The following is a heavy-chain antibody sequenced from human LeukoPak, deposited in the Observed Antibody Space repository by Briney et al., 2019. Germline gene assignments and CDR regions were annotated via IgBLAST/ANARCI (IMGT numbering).Heavy chain of an antibody. J-gene: IGHJ4*02. CDR1: GFTFSDYY. V-gene: IGHV3-11*04. Sequence: GGSLRLSCEASGFTFSDYYMTWIRQAPGKGLEWISYITDDGETTYYGDSVRGRFVISRDNAKNSLYLQLNSPGVQDTAVYYCVRKGNFDTWGQGTLVTVSS. CDR2: ITDDGETT. CDR3: VRKGNFDT.